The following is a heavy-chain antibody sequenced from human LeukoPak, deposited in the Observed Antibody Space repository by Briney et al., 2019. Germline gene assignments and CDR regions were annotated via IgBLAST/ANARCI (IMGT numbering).Heavy chain of an antibody. J-gene: IGHJ4*02. CDR2: ISRDGITT. V-gene: IGHV3-74*03. CDR1: GFSFNNYW. CDR3: ASYDWGATRDY. D-gene: IGHD3-16*01. Sequence: GGSLRLSCAASGFSFNNYWMYWVRQAPGKGLVWVSRISRDGITTAHADSVKGRFSISRDNAQNTLHLQVNSLRAEDTAVYYCASYDWGATRDYWGQGTLVTVSS.